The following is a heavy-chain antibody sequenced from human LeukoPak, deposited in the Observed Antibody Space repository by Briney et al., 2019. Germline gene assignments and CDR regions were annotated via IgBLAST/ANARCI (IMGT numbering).Heavy chain of an antibody. CDR1: GFTFDRSW. Sequence: GGSLRLSCAASGFTFDRSWMSWVRQAPGKGLEWVANIKQDGSEVYYVDSVEGRFTVSRDNAKNSLSLQMNSLRGEDTAVYYRVRALGSSSSDFWGQGTLVTVSS. CDR2: IKQDGSEV. J-gene: IGHJ4*02. V-gene: IGHV3-7*01. CDR3: VRALGSSSSDF. D-gene: IGHD6-6*01.